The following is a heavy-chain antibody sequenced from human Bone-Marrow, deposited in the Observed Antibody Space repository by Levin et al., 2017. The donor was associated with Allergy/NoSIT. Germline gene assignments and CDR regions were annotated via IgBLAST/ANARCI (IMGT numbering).Heavy chain of an antibody. D-gene: IGHD1-26*01. V-gene: IGHV3-21*06. CDR3: ARDPSGVGTTTSPFDY. CDR1: GFTFSRYT. Sequence: GGSLRLSCVDSGFTFSRYTMNWVRQAPGKGLEWVSSISSSATYRYYADSVKGRFTIARDNAKNSLYLHMNSLRAEDTAVYYCARDPSGVGTTTSPFDYWGPGTLVTVSS. CDR2: ISSSATYR. J-gene: IGHJ4*02.